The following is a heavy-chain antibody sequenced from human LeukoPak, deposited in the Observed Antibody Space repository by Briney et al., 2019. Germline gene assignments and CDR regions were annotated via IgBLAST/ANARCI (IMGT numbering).Heavy chain of an antibody. J-gene: IGHJ5*02. CDR1: GGSISSSNW. D-gene: IGHD2-2*01. Sequence: SGTPSLTCAVSGGSISSSNWWSWVRQPPGKGLEWIGEIYHSGSTNYNPSLKSRVTISVDKSKNQFSLKLSSVTAADTAVYYWARVLGGYCSSTSCYFWFAPWGQGTLVTFS. CDR2: IYHSGST. CDR3: ARVLGGYCSSTSCYFWFAP. V-gene: IGHV4-4*02.